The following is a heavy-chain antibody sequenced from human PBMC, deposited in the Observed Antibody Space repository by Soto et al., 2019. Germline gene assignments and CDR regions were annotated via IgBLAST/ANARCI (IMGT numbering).Heavy chain of an antibody. CDR1: RGSISSGGCF. CDR2: IYYTGST. J-gene: IGHJ4*02. Sequence: SETLSLTCTASRGSISSGGCFWTWIRQHPVKGLEWIGYIYYTGSTYYNPSLKSRVAISVDTSKNQFSLELSSVTAADTAVYYCARILWSSPSPYHFDYWGRGILVTVSS. CDR3: ARILWSSPSPYHFDY. D-gene: IGHD3-3*01. V-gene: IGHV4-31*03.